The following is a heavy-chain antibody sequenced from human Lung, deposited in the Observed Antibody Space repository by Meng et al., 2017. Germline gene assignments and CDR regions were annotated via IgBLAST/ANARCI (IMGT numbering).Heavy chain of an antibody. D-gene: IGHD6-25*01. CDR2: INPKSGDT. Sequence: QLGECGAEVKKPGASGTVTCKPSGYKFPDYDIPWGRRAPGQGLEWMGRINPKSGDTNYTQKLQARVTMTGDTSISTAYMELSGLRSDDTAMYYCARDEDISAAGKLFGDYWGQGTLVTVSS. J-gene: IGHJ4*02. V-gene: IGHV1-2*06. CDR1: GYKFPDYD. CDR3: ARDEDISAAGKLFGDY.